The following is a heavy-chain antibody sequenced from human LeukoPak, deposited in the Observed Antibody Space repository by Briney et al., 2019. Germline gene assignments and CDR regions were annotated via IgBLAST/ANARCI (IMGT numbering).Heavy chain of an antibody. Sequence: GASVKVSCKASGGTFSSSAISWVRQAPGRGLEWMGGIIPIFGTANYAQKFQGRVTITADESTSTAYMELSSLRSEDTAVYYCTSGLRFSVGDYYYYMDVWGKGTTVTVSS. CDR3: TSGLRFSVGDYYYYMDV. CDR1: GGTFSSSA. CDR2: IIPIFGTA. J-gene: IGHJ6*03. D-gene: IGHD3-3*01. V-gene: IGHV1-69*13.